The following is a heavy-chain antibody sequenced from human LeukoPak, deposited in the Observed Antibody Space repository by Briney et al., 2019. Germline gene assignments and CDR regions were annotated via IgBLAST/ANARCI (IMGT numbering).Heavy chain of an antibody. Sequence: GGSLRLSCAASGFTFSSYAMSWVRQAPGKGLEWVSAISGSGGSTYYADSVKGRFTISRDNSKNTLYLQMNSLRAEDTALYYCAKDYEEPIALDAFDIWGQGTMVTVSS. J-gene: IGHJ3*02. D-gene: IGHD3-3*01. CDR2: ISGSGGST. V-gene: IGHV3-23*01. CDR3: AKDYEEPIALDAFDI. CDR1: GFTFSSYA.